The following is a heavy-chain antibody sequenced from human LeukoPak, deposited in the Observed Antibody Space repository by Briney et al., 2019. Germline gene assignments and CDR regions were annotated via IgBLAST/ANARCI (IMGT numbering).Heavy chain of an antibody. CDR2: INHSGST. CDR1: GGSFSGYY. D-gene: IGHD3-10*01. V-gene: IGHV4-34*01. CDR3: ARRSAWYYYGSGSWFDP. Sequence: SSEALSLTCAVYGGSFSGYYWSWIRQPPGKGLEWIGEINHSGSTNYNPSLKSRVTISVDTSKNQFSLKLSSVTAADTAVYYCARRSAWYYYGSGSWFDPWGQGTLVTVSS. J-gene: IGHJ5*02.